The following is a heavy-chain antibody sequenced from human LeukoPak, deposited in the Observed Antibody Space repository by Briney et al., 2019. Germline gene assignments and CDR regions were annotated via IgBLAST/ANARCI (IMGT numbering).Heavy chain of an antibody. CDR1: GYTFTSYD. Sequence: ASVKVSCKASGYTFTSYDINWVRQATGQGLEWMGWMNPNSGNTGYAQKFQGRVTMTRNTSISTAYMELSSLRSEDTAVYYCARGRAPPAALRYSWFDPWGQGTLVTVSS. J-gene: IGHJ5*02. CDR2: MNPNSGNT. V-gene: IGHV1-8*01. CDR3: ARGRAPPAALRYSWFDP. D-gene: IGHD2-2*01.